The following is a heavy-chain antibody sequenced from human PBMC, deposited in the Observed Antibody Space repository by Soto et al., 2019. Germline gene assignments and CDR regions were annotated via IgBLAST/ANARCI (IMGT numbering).Heavy chain of an antibody. Sequence: SVKVSCKASGGTFSSYAISWVRQAPGQGLEWMGGIIPIFGTANYAQKFQGRVTITADESTSTAYMELSSLRSEDTAVYYCARDLVADQNWLDPWGQGTLVTVYS. CDR3: ARDLVADQNWLDP. CDR1: GGTFSSYA. CDR2: IIPIFGTA. V-gene: IGHV1-69*13. D-gene: IGHD2-8*02. J-gene: IGHJ5*02.